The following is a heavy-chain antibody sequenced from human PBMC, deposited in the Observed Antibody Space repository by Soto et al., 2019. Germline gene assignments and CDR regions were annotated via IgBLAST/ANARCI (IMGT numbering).Heavy chain of an antibody. J-gene: IGHJ5*02. D-gene: IGHD6-6*01. Sequence: ESGGGVVQPGRSLRLSCAASGFTFSSYGMHWVRQAPGKGLEWVAVIWYDGSNKYYADSVKGRFTISRDNSKNTLYLQMNSLRAEDTAVYYCARGAIAARPRWFDPWGQGTLVTVSS. CDR3: ARGAIAARPRWFDP. CDR1: GFTFSSYG. V-gene: IGHV3-33*01. CDR2: IWYDGSNK.